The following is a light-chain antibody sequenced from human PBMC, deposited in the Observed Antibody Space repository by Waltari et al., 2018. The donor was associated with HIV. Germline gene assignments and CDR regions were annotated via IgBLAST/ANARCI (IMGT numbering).Light chain of an antibody. J-gene: IGLJ1*01. CDR1: SSNIGAGYD. V-gene: IGLV1-40*01. Sequence: QSVLPQPPSVSGAPGQRVTISCTGNSSNIGAGYDLPWFQQLPGTAPKLLIYGNTNRPSGVPDRFSGSKSGTSASLAITGLQAEDEADYYCQSYDSGLSAYVFGTGTKVTVL. CDR2: GNT. CDR3: QSYDSGLSAYV.